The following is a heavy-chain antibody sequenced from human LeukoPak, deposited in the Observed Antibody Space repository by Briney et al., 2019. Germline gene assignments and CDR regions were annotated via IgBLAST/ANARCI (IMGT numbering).Heavy chain of an antibody. Sequence: GGSLRLSCAVSGFTFSSYSMNWVRQAPGKGLEWVSSISSSSSYIYYADSLKGRFTISRDNAKNSLYLQMNSLRAEDTAVYYCARDYYDRTTYYFDYWGQGTLVTVSS. D-gene: IGHD3-22*01. V-gene: IGHV3-21*01. CDR3: ARDYYDRTTYYFDY. CDR2: ISSSSSYI. J-gene: IGHJ4*02. CDR1: GFTFSSYS.